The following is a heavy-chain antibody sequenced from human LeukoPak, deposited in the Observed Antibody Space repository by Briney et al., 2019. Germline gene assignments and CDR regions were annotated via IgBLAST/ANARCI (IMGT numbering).Heavy chain of an antibody. V-gene: IGHV3-23*01. Sequence: GGSLRLSCAASGFSFCSYALSWVRQTPGGRLGWGSAISGSGGSTYYADSVKGRFTISRDNSKNTLYLQMNSPRAEDTAVYYCAGSLGYSSSWPIYYYYYYMDVWGKGTTVTVSS. J-gene: IGHJ6*03. CDR3: AGSLGYSSSWPIYYYYYYMDV. CDR2: ISGSGGST. D-gene: IGHD6-13*01. CDR1: GFSFCSYA.